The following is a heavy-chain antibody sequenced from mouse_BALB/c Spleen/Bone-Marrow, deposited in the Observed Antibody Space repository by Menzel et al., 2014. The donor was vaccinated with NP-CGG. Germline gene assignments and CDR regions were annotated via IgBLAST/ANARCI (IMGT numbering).Heavy chain of an antibody. J-gene: IGHJ1*01. V-gene: IGHV1-84*02. CDR1: GYTFTDYC. CDR3: ARPPYYDGSRPYWYFDV. Sequence: VQLQQSGPELVKPGASVKISCKASGYTFTDYCINWVKQKPGQGLEWIGWIYPGSGNTQYNEKFKGKATLTVDTSSNTAYMQLSSLTSEGTAVYYGARPPYYDGSRPYWYFDVWGAGTTVTVSS. D-gene: IGHD1-1*01. CDR2: IYPGSGNT.